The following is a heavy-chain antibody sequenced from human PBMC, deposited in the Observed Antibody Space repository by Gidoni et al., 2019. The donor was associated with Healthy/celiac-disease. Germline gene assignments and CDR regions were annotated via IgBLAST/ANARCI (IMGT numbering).Heavy chain of an antibody. CDR1: GCTVSSNY. J-gene: IGHJ6*02. D-gene: IGHD5-18*01. CDR2: VYSGGST. CDR3: ARVGYSYGLGYYYGMDV. Sequence: EVQLVEPGGGLIQPGGSLRLSCAASGCTVSSNYMGRVRQAPGKGVEGVSIVYSGGSTYYADSVKGRFTISRDNSKNTLYLQMNSLRAEDTAVYYCARVGYSYGLGYYYGMDVWGQGTTVTVSS. V-gene: IGHV3-53*01.